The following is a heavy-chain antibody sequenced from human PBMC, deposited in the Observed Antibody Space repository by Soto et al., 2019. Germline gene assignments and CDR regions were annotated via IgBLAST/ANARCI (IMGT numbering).Heavy chain of an antibody. CDR1: GGTFSSYA. D-gene: IGHD3-10*01. V-gene: IGHV1-69*06. J-gene: IGHJ6*02. Sequence: QVQLVQSGAEVKKPGSSVKVSCKASGGTFSSYAISWVRQAPGQGLEWMGGIIPIFGTANYAQKFQGRVTITADKSTSTSYMELSSLRSEDTAVHYCASFGRYGSGSYYPQYYYYGMDVWGQGTTVTVSS. CDR2: IIPIFGTA. CDR3: ASFGRYGSGSYYPQYYYYGMDV.